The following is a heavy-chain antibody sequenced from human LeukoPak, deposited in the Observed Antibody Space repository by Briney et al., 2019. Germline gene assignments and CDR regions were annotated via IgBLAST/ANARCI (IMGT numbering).Heavy chain of an antibody. CDR3: ARGTYYYDSSFGY. J-gene: IGHJ4*02. D-gene: IGHD3-22*01. V-gene: IGHV1-2*02. CDR1: GCTFTGYY. Sequence: ASVKVSCKASGCTFTGYYMHWVRQAPGQGLEWMGWINPNSGGTNYAQKFQGRVTMTRDTSISTAYMELSRLRSDDTAVYYCARGTYYYDSSFGYWGQGTLVTVSS. CDR2: INPNSGGT.